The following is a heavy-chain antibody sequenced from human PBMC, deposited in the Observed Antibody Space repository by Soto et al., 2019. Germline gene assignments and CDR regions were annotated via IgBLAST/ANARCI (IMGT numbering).Heavy chain of an antibody. CDR2: INSDGSST. V-gene: IGHV3-74*01. D-gene: IGHD3-3*01. J-gene: IGHJ4*02. CDR3: ARDRENYDFWSGPESNFDY. Sequence: PGGSLRLSCAASGFTLSSYWMHWVRQAPGKGLVWVSRINSDGSSTSYADSVKGRFTISRDNAKNTLYLQMNSLRAEDTAVYYCARDRENYDFWSGPESNFDYWGQGTLVTVSS. CDR1: GFTLSSYW.